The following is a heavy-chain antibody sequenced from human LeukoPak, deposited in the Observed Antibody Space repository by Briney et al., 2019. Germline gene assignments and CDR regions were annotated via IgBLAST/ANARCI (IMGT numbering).Heavy chain of an antibody. V-gene: IGHV4-61*01. CDR3: ARDPGVIGYCSSTSCYEMGYFDY. CDR1: GGSISSSSSY. D-gene: IGHD2-2*01. Sequence: SETLSLTCTVSGGSISSSSSYWSWIRQPPGKGLEWIGYIYYSGSTNYNPSLKSRVTISVDTSKNQFSLKLSSVTAADTAVYYCARDPGVIGYCSSTSCYEMGYFDYWGQGTLVTVSS. J-gene: IGHJ4*02. CDR2: IYYSGST.